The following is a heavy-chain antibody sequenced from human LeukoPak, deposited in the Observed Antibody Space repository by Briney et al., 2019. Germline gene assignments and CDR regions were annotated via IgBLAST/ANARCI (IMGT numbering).Heavy chain of an antibody. D-gene: IGHD6-19*01. V-gene: IGHV4-39*07. CDR2: IYYSGST. Sequence: SETLSLTCTVSGGSISSSSYYWGWIRQPPGKGLEWIGSIYYSGSTYYNPSLKSRVTISVDTSKNQFSLKLSSVTAADTAVYYCARGIYSSGWHTHNWFDPWGQGTLVTVSS. CDR1: GGSISSSSYY. J-gene: IGHJ5*02. CDR3: ARGIYSSGWHTHNWFDP.